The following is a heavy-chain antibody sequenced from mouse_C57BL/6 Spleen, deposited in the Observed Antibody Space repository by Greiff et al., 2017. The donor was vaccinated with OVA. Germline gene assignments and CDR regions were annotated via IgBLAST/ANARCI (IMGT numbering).Heavy chain of an antibody. CDR2: LYPGNSDT. V-gene: IGHV1-5*01. CDR3: TRWRNYYAMDY. CDR1: GYPFTSYW. Sequence: EVQLQESGTVLARPGASVTMSCQTSGYPFTSYWMHWVKQRPGQGLEWIGALYPGNSDTSYNQKFKGKAKLTAVTSASTAYMELSSLTNDDSAVYYCTRWRNYYAMDYWGQGTSVTVSS. J-gene: IGHJ4*01.